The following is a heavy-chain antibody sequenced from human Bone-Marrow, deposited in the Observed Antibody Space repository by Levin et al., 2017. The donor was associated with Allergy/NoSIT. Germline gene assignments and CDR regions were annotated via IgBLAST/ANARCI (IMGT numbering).Heavy chain of an antibody. CDR2: ITSSGDST. CDR1: GFTFRHYT. CDR3: ARDPARGYYDSSGYSGDH. V-gene: IGHV3-48*02. Sequence: GGSLRLSCAASGFTFRHYTMNWVRQAPGKGLEWVSCITSSGDSTYYADSVKGRFTISRDNAKNSLYLQLNRLRDEDTAMYYCARDPARGYYDSSGYSGDHWGQGTLVAVSS. D-gene: IGHD3-22*01. J-gene: IGHJ4*02.